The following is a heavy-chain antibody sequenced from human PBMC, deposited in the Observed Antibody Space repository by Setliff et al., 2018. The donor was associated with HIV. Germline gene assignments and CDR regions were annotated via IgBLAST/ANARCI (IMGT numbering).Heavy chain of an antibody. Sequence: GGSLRLSCSTSGFDFSSYEMNWVRQAPGKGLEWVSYISSGGHTVYHADSVKGRFTISRDNAKNLLFLYMDSLRPEDTAVYYCARVVSPDSSNYYYYYMDVWGKGTTVTVSS. V-gene: IGHV3-48*03. J-gene: IGHJ6*03. CDR1: GFDFSSYE. CDR3: ARVVSPDSSNYYYYYMDV. D-gene: IGHD4-4*01. CDR2: ISSGGHTV.